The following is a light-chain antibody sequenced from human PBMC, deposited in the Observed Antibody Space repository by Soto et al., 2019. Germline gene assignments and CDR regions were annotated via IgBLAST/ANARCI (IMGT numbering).Light chain of an antibody. CDR2: AAT. CDR3: QQYYSTPRT. Sequence: DIQMTQSPSSLSASVGDRATITCRASHSISSYLKWYQQKPGKAPQLLIYAATRLQSGVPSRFSGSGSGTDFTLTISSLQPEDFATYYCQQYYSTPRTFGQGTKVDIK. J-gene: IGKJ1*01. V-gene: IGKV1-39*01. CDR1: HSISSY.